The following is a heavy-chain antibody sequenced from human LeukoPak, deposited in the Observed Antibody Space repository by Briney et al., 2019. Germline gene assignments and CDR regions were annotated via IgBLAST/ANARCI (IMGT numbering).Heavy chain of an antibody. CDR1: GYTFTGYY. Sequence: GASVKVSCKASGYTFTGYYMHWVRQAPGQGLEWMGWINPNSGGTNYAQKFQGRVTMTRDTSISTAYMELSRLRSDDTAVYYCARDGPAGGSYGGAPLFDYWRQGTLVTVSS. V-gene: IGHV1-2*02. CDR3: ARDGPAGGSYGGAPLFDY. J-gene: IGHJ4*02. CDR2: INPNSGGT. D-gene: IGHD1-26*01.